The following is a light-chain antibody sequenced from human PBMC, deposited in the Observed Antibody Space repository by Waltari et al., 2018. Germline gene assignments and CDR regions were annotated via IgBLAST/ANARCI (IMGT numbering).Light chain of an antibody. J-gene: IGLJ2*01. Sequence: SFELTQPPSVSVSPGQTANITCSGDNLGNKYACWYQQKPGQSPVLVNYQDSKRPAGVPERFSGSNSGNTATLTISETQGSDEADYYCQAWDSSTAIFGGGTKLTVL. CDR1: NLGNKY. CDR2: QDS. V-gene: IGLV3-1*01. CDR3: QAWDSSTAI.